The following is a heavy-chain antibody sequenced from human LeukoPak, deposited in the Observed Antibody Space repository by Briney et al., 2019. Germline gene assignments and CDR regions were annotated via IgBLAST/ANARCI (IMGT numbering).Heavy chain of an antibody. Sequence: GGSLRLSCAASGFTFSSYWMSWVRQAPGKGLEWVANIKQEGSEKYYVDSVKGRFTISRDNAKNSLYLQMNSLRAEDTAVYYCARAEPTIFGVVIIGGFFDYWGQGTLVTVSS. CDR3: ARAEPTIFGVVIIGGFFDY. CDR2: IKQEGSEK. V-gene: IGHV3-7*01. D-gene: IGHD3-3*01. CDR1: GFTFSSYW. J-gene: IGHJ4*02.